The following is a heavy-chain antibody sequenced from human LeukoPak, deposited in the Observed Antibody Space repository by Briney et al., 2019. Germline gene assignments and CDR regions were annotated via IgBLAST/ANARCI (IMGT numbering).Heavy chain of an antibody. J-gene: IGHJ4*02. CDR3: ARHISYGGDSAFGY. CDR2: IYYSGST. CDR1: GGSISSGDYY. V-gene: IGHV4-30-4*01. Sequence: SETLSLTCTVSGGSISSGDYYWSWIRQPPGKGLEWIGYIYYSGSTNYNPSLKSRVTISMDTSKNQFSLKLSSVAAADAAIYYCARHISYGGDSAFGYWGQGTLVTVSS. D-gene: IGHD4-23*01.